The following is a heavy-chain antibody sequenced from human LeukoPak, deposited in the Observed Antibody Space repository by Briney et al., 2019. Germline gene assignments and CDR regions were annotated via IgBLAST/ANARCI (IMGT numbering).Heavy chain of an antibody. CDR3: AREGEHCSGTSCYTLHYYYYYMDV. V-gene: IGHV3-11*04. J-gene: IGHJ6*03. CDR1: RFTFSDYY. D-gene: IGHD2-2*02. CDR2: ISSSGSTQ. Sequence: GGSLRLSCAASRFTFSDYYMSWIRQAPGKGLEWVSYISSSGSTQYYADSVKGRFTISRDNAKNSLYLQMNSLRAEDTAVYYCAREGEHCSGTSCYTLHYYYYYMDVWGKGTTVTVSS.